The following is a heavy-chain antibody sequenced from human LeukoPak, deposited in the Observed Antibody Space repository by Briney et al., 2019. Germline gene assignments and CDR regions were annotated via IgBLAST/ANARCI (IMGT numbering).Heavy chain of an antibody. V-gene: IGHV5-51*01. CDR3: AIGGDSSTSCYRCFNY. CDR1: GYSFTNYW. CDR2: IYPDDSDT. D-gene: IGHD2-2*01. Sequence: GESLKISCEGSGYSFTNYWIGWVRQMPGKGLEWMGIIYPDDSDTRYSPSFQGQVTISADKSIGTAYLQWSSLKASDTAMYYCAIGGDSSTSCYRCFNYWGQGTMVTVSS. J-gene: IGHJ3*01.